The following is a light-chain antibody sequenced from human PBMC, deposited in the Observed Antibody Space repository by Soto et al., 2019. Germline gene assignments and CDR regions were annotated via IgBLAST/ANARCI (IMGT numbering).Light chain of an antibody. CDR3: QRYNDWPLT. CDR2: GAS. V-gene: IGKV3-15*01. CDR1: QGIGIT. J-gene: IGKJ4*01. Sequence: IVMTQSPATLSVSTGERVTLSCRASQGIGITLAWYQQKPGQTPRLLIYGASTRATGIPARFSGSGSGTEFTLTINSLQSEDSAVYYCQRYNDWPLTFGGGTKVEIK.